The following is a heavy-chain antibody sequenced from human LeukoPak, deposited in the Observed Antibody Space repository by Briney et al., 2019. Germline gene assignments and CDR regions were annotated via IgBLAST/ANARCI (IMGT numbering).Heavy chain of an antibody. V-gene: IGHV3-64*01. CDR3: ARDHGGNSFDY. Sequence: GGSLRLSCAASGFTFSSYAMHWVRQAPGKGLEYVSAISSNGGSTYYANSVKGRFTISRDNSKNTLYLQMGSLRAEDMAVYYCARDHGGNSFDYWGPGTLVTVSS. D-gene: IGHD4-23*01. J-gene: IGHJ4*02. CDR1: GFTFSSYA. CDR2: ISSNGGST.